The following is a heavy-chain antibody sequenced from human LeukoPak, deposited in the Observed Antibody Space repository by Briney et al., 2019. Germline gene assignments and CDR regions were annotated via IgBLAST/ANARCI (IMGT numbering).Heavy chain of an antibody. V-gene: IGHV3-11*04. D-gene: IGHD2-8*01. J-gene: IGHJ6*03. CDR3: ARERGYCTNGVCYIYYYYYMDV. CDR1: GFTFSDYY. Sequence: PGGSLRLSCAASGFTFSDYYMSWIRQAPGKGLEWVSYISSSGSTIYYADSVKGRFTISRDNAKNSLYLQMNSLRAEDTAVYDCARERGYCTNGVCYIYYYYYMDVWGKGTTVTVSS. CDR2: ISSSGSTI.